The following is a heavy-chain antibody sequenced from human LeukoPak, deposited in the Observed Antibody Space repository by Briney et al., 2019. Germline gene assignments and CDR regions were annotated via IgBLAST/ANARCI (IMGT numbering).Heavy chain of an antibody. Sequence: SETLSLTCTVSGGSINKYYWSWIRQSPGKGLEWLGYVHDSAGTIYNPSLKSRVTISVGTSKTQFSLKVTSVTTADTAVYYCAKDPGSWYPGYNWFDPWGQGTLVTVSS. J-gene: IGHJ5*02. CDR3: AKDPGSWYPGYNWFDP. D-gene: IGHD6-13*01. CDR1: GGSINKYY. CDR2: VHDSAGT. V-gene: IGHV4-59*01.